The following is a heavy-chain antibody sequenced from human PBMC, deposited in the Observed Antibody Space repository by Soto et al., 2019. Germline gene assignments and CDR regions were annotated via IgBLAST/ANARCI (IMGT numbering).Heavy chain of an antibody. CDR1: GASVSSAEHY. V-gene: IGHV4-30-4*01. D-gene: IGHD5-12*01. CDR3: ARLSGYDPAGAADK. Sequence: QVQLQESGPGLVKASQTLSLTCTLSGASVSSAEHYWSWIRQPPGKGLEWLGYSYYSGGSYYNASLQRRVSTAVDTSQNQFALKLTSVTAADTAVYYCARLSGYDPAGAADKWGPGILVSVSS. J-gene: IGHJ4*02. CDR2: SYYSGGS.